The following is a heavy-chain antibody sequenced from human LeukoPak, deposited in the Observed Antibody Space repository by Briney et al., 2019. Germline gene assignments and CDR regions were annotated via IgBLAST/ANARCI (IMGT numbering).Heavy chain of an antibody. D-gene: IGHD3-10*01. CDR3: AKDRAYLYGSGSHYYFDY. CDR2: ISGSGGST. V-gene: IGHV3-23*01. Sequence: PGGSLRLSCTASGLTFSSAWMSWVRQAPGKGLEWVASISGSGGSTYYADSVKGRFTISRDNSKNTLYLQMNSLRAEDTAVYYCAKDRAYLYGSGSHYYFDYWGQGILVTVSS. CDR1: GLTFSSAW. J-gene: IGHJ4*02.